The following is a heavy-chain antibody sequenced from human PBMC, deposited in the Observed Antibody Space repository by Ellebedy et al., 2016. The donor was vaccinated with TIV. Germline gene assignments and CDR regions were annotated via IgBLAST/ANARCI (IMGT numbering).Heavy chain of an antibody. J-gene: IGHJ4*02. D-gene: IGHD1-26*01. CDR1: GFTFSLNW. CDR3: VRDLHWSYFD. CDR2: IKEDGSEE. Sequence: GESLKISCAASGFTFSLNWMYWVRQAPGKGLEWVANIKEDGSEEYYVDSVKGRFTISRDNAKNSLYLQMNSLRAEDTAVYYCVRDLHWSYFDWGQGTLVTVSS. V-gene: IGHV3-7*03.